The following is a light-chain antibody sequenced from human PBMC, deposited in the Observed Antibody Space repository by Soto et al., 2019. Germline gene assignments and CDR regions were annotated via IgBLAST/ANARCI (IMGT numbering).Light chain of an antibody. V-gene: IGLV2-11*01. CDR2: DVS. Sequence: QSALTQPRSVSGSPGQSVTISCPGNNSDVGGYNYVSWYQQHPGKAPKLMIYDVSKRPSGVPDRFSGSKSGNTASLTISGLQAEDEADYYCCSYAGSYTGVFGTGTKVTVL. CDR3: CSYAGSYTGV. CDR1: NSDVGGYNY. J-gene: IGLJ1*01.